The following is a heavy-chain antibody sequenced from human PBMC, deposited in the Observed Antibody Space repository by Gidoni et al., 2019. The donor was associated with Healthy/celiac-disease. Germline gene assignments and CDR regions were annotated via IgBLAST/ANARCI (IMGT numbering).Heavy chain of an antibody. J-gene: IGHJ6*02. CDR3: AREGYLDPYYYGSGNPYYYYYGMDV. CDR1: GYTFPSYG. D-gene: IGHD3-10*01. V-gene: IGHV1-18*01. Sequence: QVQLVQSGAEVKKPGASVKVSCKASGYTFPSYGISWVRQAPGQGLEWMGWISAYNGNTNYAQKLQGRVTMTTDTSTSTAYMELRSLRSDDTAVYYCAREGYLDPYYYGSGNPYYYYYGMDVWGQGTTVTVSS. CDR2: ISAYNGNT.